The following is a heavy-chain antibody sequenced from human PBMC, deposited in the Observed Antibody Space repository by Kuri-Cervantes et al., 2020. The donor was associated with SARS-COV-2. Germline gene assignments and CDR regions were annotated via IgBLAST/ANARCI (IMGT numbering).Heavy chain of an antibody. CDR1: GGSISSSTYY. Sequence: GSLRLSCIVSGGSISSSTYYWGWIRQPPGKGLEWIGSIYYSGSTYYNPSLKSRVTISVDTSKNQFSLKPSSVTAADTAVYYCARARIVGANVDAFDIWGQGTMVTVSS. V-gene: IGHV4-39*07. D-gene: IGHD1-26*01. CDR2: IYYSGST. CDR3: ARARIVGANVDAFDI. J-gene: IGHJ3*02.